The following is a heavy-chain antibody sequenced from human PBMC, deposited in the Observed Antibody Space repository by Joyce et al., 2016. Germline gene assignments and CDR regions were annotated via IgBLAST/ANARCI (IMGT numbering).Heavy chain of an antibody. CDR3: ALSSGSYYDH. Sequence: QVQVVQSGVEVKKPGASVKVSCKASGYTLTGYGVDWVRQSPGQGREWLGWVSPYNGNTKYEQKVQGRITMTTDTSTSTAYMELKGLRSDDTAVYYCALSSGSYYDHWGQGTLVTVSS. CDR2: VSPYNGNT. V-gene: IGHV1-18*04. J-gene: IGHJ5*02. D-gene: IGHD3-10*01. CDR1: GYTLTGYG.